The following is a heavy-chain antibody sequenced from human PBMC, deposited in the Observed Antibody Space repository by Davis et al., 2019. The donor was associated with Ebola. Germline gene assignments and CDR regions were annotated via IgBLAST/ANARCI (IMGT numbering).Heavy chain of an antibody. CDR1: GGSISSGGYY. Sequence: SETLSLTCTVSGGSISSGGYYWSWIRQHPGKGLEWIGYIYYSGSTNYNPSLKSRVTISVDTSKNQFSLKLSSVTAADTAVYYCARGRVRFLEWLSYWGQGTLVTVSS. J-gene: IGHJ4*02. CDR2: IYYSGST. V-gene: IGHV4-31*03. CDR3: ARGRVRFLEWLSY. D-gene: IGHD3-3*01.